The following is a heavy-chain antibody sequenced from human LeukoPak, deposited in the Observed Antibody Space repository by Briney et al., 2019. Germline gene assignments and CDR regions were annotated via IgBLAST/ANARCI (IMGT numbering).Heavy chain of an antibody. Sequence: SGPTLVNPTQTLTLTCTFSGFSLSTSGVGVGWIRQPPGKALEWLALIYWDDDKRYSPSLKSRLTITKDTSKNQVVLTMTNMDPVDTATYYCAHRVSSPGVPAATNWFDPWGQGTLVTVSA. CDR1: GFSLSTSGVG. J-gene: IGHJ5*02. V-gene: IGHV2-5*02. CDR2: IYWDDDK. CDR3: AHRVSSPGVPAATNWFDP. D-gene: IGHD2-2*01.